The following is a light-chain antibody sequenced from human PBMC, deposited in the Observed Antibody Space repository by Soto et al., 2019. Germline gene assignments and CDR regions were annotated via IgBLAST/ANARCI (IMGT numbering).Light chain of an antibody. J-gene: IGLJ3*02. CDR2: EVN. V-gene: IGLV2-14*03. CDR3: SSFTSRGTWV. CDR1: SSDVGAYNH. Sequence: QSALTQPASVSGSPGQSITISCTGTSSDVGAYNHVSWYQQHPGKVPKVMIYEVNNRPSGVSNRFSASKSGNTASLTISGLQAEDEATYYCSSFTSRGTWVFGGGTKLTVL.